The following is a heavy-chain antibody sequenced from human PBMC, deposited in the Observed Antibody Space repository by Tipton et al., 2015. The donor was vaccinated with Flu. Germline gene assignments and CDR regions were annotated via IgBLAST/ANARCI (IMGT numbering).Heavy chain of an antibody. Sequence: TLSLTSTVSSGSIRSTNYFCAWIRQPPGKRLELIGSIYPTGTTYYNPSLKSRVTISVDTSKSLFSLMLKSVTAADTALYYCARLSYYDVDLKNFYFDYWGQGALVTVSS. D-gene: IGHD3-10*02. CDR3: ARLSYYDVDLKNFYFDY. CDR2: IYPTGTT. CDR1: SGSIRSTNYF. V-gene: IGHV4-39*01. J-gene: IGHJ4*02.